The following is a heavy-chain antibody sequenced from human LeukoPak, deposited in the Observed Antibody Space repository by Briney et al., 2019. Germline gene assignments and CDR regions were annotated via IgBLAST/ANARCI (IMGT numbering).Heavy chain of an antibody. V-gene: IGHV4-39*07. CDR1: GGSISSSDYY. Sequence: ASETLSLTCSVSGGSISSSDYYWGWIRQPPGKGLEWIGTMFYNGATKSNPSLSSQVTMSIDTSKNQFSLKLRSVTAADTAVYYCAREARFALPVVGSGDYWGQGTLVTVSS. CDR3: AREARFALPVVGSGDY. J-gene: IGHJ4*02. CDR2: MFYNGAT. D-gene: IGHD6-19*01.